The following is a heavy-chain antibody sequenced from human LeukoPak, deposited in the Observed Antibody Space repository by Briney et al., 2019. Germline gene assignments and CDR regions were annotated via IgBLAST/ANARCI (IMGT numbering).Heavy chain of an antibody. V-gene: IGHV5-51*01. D-gene: IGHD6-19*01. CDR3: SRLAGSPSVSGFFDY. Sequence: GASLQISYKGSGYSFTSDWIAWARPTPGKGLEWMGINYPGDSETRYSPSLKGQATISADKSINTAYLLWSSLTASDTAMYYFSRLAGSPSVSGFFDYWGKGNLVTVSS. CDR1: GYSFTSDW. J-gene: IGHJ4*02. CDR2: NYPGDSET.